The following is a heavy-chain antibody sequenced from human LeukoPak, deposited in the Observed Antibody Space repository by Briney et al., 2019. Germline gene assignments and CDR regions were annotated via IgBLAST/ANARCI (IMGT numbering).Heavy chain of an antibody. V-gene: IGHV3-74*01. D-gene: IGHD2-2*02. J-gene: IGHJ5*02. CDR1: GFNFSSYW. Sequence: GGSLRLSCEASGFNFSSYWMHWVRQAPGKGLLWVSRINNDGSSTREADSVKGRITISRDNAKNSLYLQMNSLRAEDTALYYCARFYPICSSSSCYTPWGQGTRVTVSS. CDR2: INNDGSST. CDR3: ARFYPICSSSSCYTP.